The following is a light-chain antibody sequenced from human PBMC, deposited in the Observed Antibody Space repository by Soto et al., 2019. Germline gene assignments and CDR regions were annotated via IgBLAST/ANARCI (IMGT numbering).Light chain of an antibody. CDR1: SSNIGSNT. J-gene: IGLJ2*01. Sequence: VLTQPPSASGTPGQRVTISCSGSSSNIGSNTVNWYQQLPGTAHKLLIYSNNQRPSGVPDRFSGSKSGTSASLAISGLQSEDEADYYCAAWDDSLNGPVFGGGTKLTVL. CDR3: AAWDDSLNGPV. CDR2: SNN. V-gene: IGLV1-44*01.